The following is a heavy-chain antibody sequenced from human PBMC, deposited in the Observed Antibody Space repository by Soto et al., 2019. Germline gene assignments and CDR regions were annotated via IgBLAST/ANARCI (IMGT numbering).Heavy chain of an antibody. J-gene: IGHJ4*02. Sequence: GESLKISCKGSGYSFTSYWIGWVRQMPGKGLEWMGIIYPGDSDTRYSPSFQGQVTISADKSISTAYLQWSSLKASDTAIYYCASLIAVAPTPYYFDYWGQGTLVTVSS. CDR1: GYSFTSYW. CDR3: ASLIAVAPTPYYFDY. D-gene: IGHD6-19*01. V-gene: IGHV5-51*01. CDR2: IYPGDSDT.